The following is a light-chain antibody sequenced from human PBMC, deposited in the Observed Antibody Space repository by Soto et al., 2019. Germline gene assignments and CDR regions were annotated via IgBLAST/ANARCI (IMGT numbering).Light chain of an antibody. V-gene: IGKV3-20*01. Sequence: EIVLTQSPGTLSLSPGERATLSCRASQSVSSSYLAWHQQKPGQAPRLLIYGASSRATGIPDRFSGSGSGTDLTLTISRLEPEDFAVYYCQQYGSSPETFGQGTKVEIK. CDR2: GAS. CDR3: QQYGSSPET. CDR1: QSVSSSY. J-gene: IGKJ1*01.